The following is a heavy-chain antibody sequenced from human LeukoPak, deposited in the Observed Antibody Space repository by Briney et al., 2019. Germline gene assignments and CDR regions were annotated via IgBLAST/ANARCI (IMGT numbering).Heavy chain of an antibody. Sequence: GGSLRLSCAASGFTFSDYYMSWIRQAPGKGLEWGSYISSSGSTIYYAGSVKGRFTISRDNAKNSLYLQMNSLRAEDTAVYYCARVGYSYGYLQYYYYYMDVWGKGTTVTIAS. CDR1: GFTFSDYY. CDR2: ISSSGSTI. CDR3: ARVGYSYGYLQYYYYYMDV. J-gene: IGHJ6*03. V-gene: IGHV3-11*01. D-gene: IGHD5-18*01.